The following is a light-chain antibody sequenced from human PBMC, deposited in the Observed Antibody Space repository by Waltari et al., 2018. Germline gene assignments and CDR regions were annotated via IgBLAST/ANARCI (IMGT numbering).Light chain of an antibody. V-gene: IGKV1-5*03. J-gene: IGKJ2*01. CDR1: QTIGTW. Sequence: DIQMTQSPSTLSASVGDRVTITCRASQTIGTWLAWYQQKPGKAPKLLIYKASTLESGVPSRFSGSGSGTEFTLTINSLQPDDFATYYCQQYNTYSAFGRGTRLEIE. CDR2: KAS. CDR3: QQYNTYSA.